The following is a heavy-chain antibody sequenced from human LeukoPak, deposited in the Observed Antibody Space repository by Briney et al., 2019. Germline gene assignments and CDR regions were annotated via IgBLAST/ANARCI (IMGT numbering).Heavy chain of an antibody. Sequence: ASVKVSCKASGGTLSSYAISWVRQAPGQGLEWMGGIIPIFGTANYAQKFQGRVTMTTDTSTSTAYMELRSLRSDDTAVYYCARDPGNWNDQGPHLPIDYWGQGTLVTVSS. CDR1: GGTLSSYA. CDR3: ARDPGNWNDQGPHLPIDY. J-gene: IGHJ4*02. CDR2: IIPIFGTA. V-gene: IGHV1-69*05. D-gene: IGHD1-1*01.